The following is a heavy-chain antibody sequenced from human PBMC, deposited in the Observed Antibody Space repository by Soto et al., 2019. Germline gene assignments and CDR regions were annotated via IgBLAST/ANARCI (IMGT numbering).Heavy chain of an antibody. J-gene: IGHJ6*02. Sequence: EASVKVSCKASGGTFSSYTISWVRQAPGQGLEWMGRIIPILGIANYAQKFQGRVTITADKSTSTAYMELSSLRSEDTAVYYCARALRFYESSSWEYYYYGMDVWGQGTTVTVSS. CDR2: IIPILGIA. CDR1: GGTFSSYT. D-gene: IGHD6-13*01. V-gene: IGHV1-69*02. CDR3: ARALRFYESSSWEYYYYGMDV.